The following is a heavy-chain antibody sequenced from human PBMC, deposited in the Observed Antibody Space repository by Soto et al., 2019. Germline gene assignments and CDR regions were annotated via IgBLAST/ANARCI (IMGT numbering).Heavy chain of an antibody. V-gene: IGHV1-8*01. Sequence: QVQLVQSGAEVKKPGASVKVSCKASGYTFTSYDINWVRQATGQGLEWMGWMNPNSGNTGYAQKFRGRVTMTRNTSISRAYMELSSLRSEDTAVYYCARGGMVRGVIITHGAFEIWGQGTMVTVSS. CDR3: ARGGMVRGVIITHGAFEI. D-gene: IGHD3-10*01. J-gene: IGHJ3*02. CDR1: GYTFTSYD. CDR2: MNPNSGNT.